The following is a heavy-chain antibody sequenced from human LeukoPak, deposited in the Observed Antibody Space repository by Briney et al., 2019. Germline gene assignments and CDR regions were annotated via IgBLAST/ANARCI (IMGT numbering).Heavy chain of an antibody. CDR3: ATYYYGSGSYYEYYFDY. V-gene: IGHV1-46*01. CDR1: GYTFTSYF. Sequence: ASVKVSCKASGYTFTSYFMHWVRQAPGQGLEWMGLINPRGGTTNFPQKFQGRVTMTRDTSTSAVYMELSSLRSEDTAVYYCATYYYGSGSYYEYYFDYWGQGTLVTVSS. J-gene: IGHJ4*02. D-gene: IGHD3-10*01. CDR2: INPRGGTT.